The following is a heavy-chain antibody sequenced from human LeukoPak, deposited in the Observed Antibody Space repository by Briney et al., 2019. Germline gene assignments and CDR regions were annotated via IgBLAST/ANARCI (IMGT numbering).Heavy chain of an antibody. D-gene: IGHD5-24*01. J-gene: IGHJ4*02. CDR1: GGSVSSDSYY. Sequence: SETLSLTCTVSGGSVSSDSYYWGWIRQPPGKGLEWIGSIYYSGRTYYNPSLNSRVTISVDTSKNQFSLKLSSVTAADTALYYCASKRWLQFRHFDYRGQGTLVTVPS. CDR3: ASKRWLQFRHFDY. V-gene: IGHV4-39*01. CDR2: IYYSGRT.